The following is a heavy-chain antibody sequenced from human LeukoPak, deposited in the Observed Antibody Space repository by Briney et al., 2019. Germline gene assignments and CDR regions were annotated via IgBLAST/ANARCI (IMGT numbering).Heavy chain of an antibody. J-gene: IGHJ4*02. CDR3: ARDRYCSSTSCYDPDYFDY. CDR1: GFTFSSYE. Sequence: PGGSLRLSCAASGFTFSSYEMNWVGRSPGKGLEWVSYISSSGSTIYYADSVKGRFTISRDNAKNSLYLQMNSLRAKDTAVYYCARDRYCSSTSCYDPDYFDYWGQGTLVTVSS. D-gene: IGHD2-2*01. V-gene: IGHV3-48*03. CDR2: ISSSGSTI.